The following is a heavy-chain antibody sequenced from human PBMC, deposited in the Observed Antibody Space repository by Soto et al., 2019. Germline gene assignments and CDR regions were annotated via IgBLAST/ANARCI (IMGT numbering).Heavy chain of an antibody. V-gene: IGHV3-30-3*01. CDR3: ARTSSSWHSGYYFDY. Sequence: QVQLVESGGGVVQPGRSLRLSCAASGFTFSSYAMHWVRQAPGKGLEWVAVISYDGSNKYYADSVKGRFTISRDNSKNTLYLQMNSLRAEDTAVYYCARTSSSWHSGYYFDYWGQGTLVTVSS. D-gene: IGHD6-13*01. CDR1: GFTFSSYA. CDR2: ISYDGSNK. J-gene: IGHJ4*02.